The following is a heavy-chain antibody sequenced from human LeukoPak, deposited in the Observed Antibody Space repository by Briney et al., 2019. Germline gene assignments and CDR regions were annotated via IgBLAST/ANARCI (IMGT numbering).Heavy chain of an antibody. CDR3: AAAISGVRGWFDP. CDR2: ISNSGGST. CDR1: GFTFSSYV. D-gene: IGHD3-10*02. J-gene: IGHJ5*02. V-gene: IGHV3-23*01. Sequence: GGSLRLSCAASGFTFSSYVMSWVRQAPGKGLEWVSSISNSGGSTYYADSVKGRFTISRDNSKNTLYLQMSNLKTDDTAVYYCAAAISGVRGWFDPWGQGTLVTVSS.